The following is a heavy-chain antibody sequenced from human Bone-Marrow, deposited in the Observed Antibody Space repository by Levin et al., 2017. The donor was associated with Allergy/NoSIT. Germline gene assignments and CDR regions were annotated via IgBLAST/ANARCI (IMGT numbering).Heavy chain of an antibody. Sequence: SQTLSLTCSVSGDSMKSGDFYWSWIRQSPGKGLEWVGGIFYSGDAYYNPSLKSRPTISLHTAKTPFSLKVTAVTAADTGVYYCARGFYDSSGDASGYWCDPWGHGTQVTVAS. CDR3: ARGFYDSSGDASGYWCDP. CDR1: GDSMKSGDFY. V-gene: IGHV4-30-4*01. J-gene: IGHJ5*02. CDR2: IFYSGDA. D-gene: IGHD3-22*01.